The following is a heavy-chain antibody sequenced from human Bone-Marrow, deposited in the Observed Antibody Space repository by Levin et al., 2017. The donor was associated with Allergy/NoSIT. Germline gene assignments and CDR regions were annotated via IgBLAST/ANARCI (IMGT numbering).Heavy chain of an antibody. Sequence: SETLSLTCTVSGGSISSFYWSWIRQPPGKNLEWIGYIYYSGSTYYNPSLKSRVTISVDTSKSQLSLRLRSVTAADTAVYYGARHHANYDYAWGPDACDIWGQGTLVTVSS. CDR1: GGSISSFY. CDR3: ARHHANYDYAWGPDACDI. D-gene: IGHD3-16*01. CDR2: IYYSGST. J-gene: IGHJ4*02. V-gene: IGHV4-59*08.